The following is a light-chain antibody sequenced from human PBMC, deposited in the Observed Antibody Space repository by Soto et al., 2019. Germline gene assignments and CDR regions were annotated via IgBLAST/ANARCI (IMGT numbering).Light chain of an antibody. CDR3: QSYDISLSGFV. CDR1: SSNIGAGYD. J-gene: IGLJ1*01. Sequence: QSVLTQPPSVSGAPGQRVTISCTGSSSNIGAGYDVHYYQQLTGRAPKLLIYGNNNRPSGVPDRFSGSKSGTSAFLAITGLRAEDEADYYCQSYDISLSGFVFGTGTKLNVL. V-gene: IGLV1-40*01. CDR2: GNN.